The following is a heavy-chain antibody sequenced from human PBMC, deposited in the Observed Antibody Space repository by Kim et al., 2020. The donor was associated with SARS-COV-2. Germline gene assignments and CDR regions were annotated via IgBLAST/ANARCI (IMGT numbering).Heavy chain of an antibody. CDR3: ARAAFVRGDSYY. J-gene: IGHJ4*02. CDR1: GYTFTTYA. V-gene: IGHV7-4-1*02. CDR2: INTNSGNP. D-gene: IGHD3-10*01. Sequence: ASVKVSCKTSGYTFTTYALNWVRQAPGQGLEWMGWINTNSGNPTYAQGFAGRFVFSLDTPVSTAYLEINSLEAQDTAVYYCARAAFVRGDSYYWGQGTLVTVSS.